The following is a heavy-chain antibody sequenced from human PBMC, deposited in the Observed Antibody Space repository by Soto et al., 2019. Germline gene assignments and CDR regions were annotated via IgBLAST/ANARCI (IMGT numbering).Heavy chain of an antibody. D-gene: IGHD2-15*01. Sequence: EVQLLESGGGLARPRGALRLCCTASGFTFSSYAMTWVRQAPGKGLAWVSGISGSGGTTHYTDAVKGRFTVSRDNSNNTVCLQMNSLRVEDTAVYYCARGQGIVMFPVPVGIVNRPKPTGFDYWGQGTLVTVST. CDR3: ARGQGIVMFPVPVGIVNRPKPTGFDY. CDR2: ISGSGGTT. J-gene: IGHJ4*02. V-gene: IGHV3-23*01. CDR1: GFTFSSYA.